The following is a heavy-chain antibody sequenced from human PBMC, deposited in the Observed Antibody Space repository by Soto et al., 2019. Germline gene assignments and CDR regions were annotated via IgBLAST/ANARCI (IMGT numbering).Heavy chain of an antibody. CDR1: GFTFYNND. D-gene: IGHD4-17*01. J-gene: IGHJ4*02. CDR3: AKGMYDYGDYFDS. V-gene: IGHV3-23*01. CDR2: ISGGGGST. Sequence: EVQLLESGGGLVQPGGSLRLSCAASGFTFYNNDMNWVPQAPGKGLEWVSGISGGGGSTSYADSVNGRFTISKHNSKNTVYLQMSSLRAEDTAVYYCAKGMYDYGDYFDSWGRGTLVTVSS.